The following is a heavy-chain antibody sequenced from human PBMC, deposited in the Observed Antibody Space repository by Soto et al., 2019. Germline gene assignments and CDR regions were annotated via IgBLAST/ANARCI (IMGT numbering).Heavy chain of an antibody. CDR2: INHSGST. J-gene: IGHJ4*02. D-gene: IGHD5-12*01. CDR3: ARGPDGYMDDY. CDR1: GGSFSGYY. V-gene: IGHV4-34*01. Sequence: ETLSLTCAVYGGSFSGYYWSWIRQPPGKGLEWIGEINHSGSTNYNPSLKSRVTISVDTSKNQFSLKLSSVTAADTAVYYCARGPDGYMDDYWGQGTLVTVSS.